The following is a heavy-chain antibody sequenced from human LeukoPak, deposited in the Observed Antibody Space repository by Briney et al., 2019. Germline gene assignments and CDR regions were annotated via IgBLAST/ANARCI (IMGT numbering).Heavy chain of an antibody. V-gene: IGHV4-59*08. CDR1: GGSINSYY. CDR2: IYYTGTT. Sequence: PSGTLSLTCTVSGGSINSYYWSWIRQPPGKGLEWIGYIYYTGTTNYNPSLKSRVTISLDTSKNQFSLKLSSVTAADTAVYYCARHAAYLYDSSGYYDYWGQGILVTVSS. J-gene: IGHJ4*02. D-gene: IGHD3-22*01. CDR3: ARHAAYLYDSSGYYDY.